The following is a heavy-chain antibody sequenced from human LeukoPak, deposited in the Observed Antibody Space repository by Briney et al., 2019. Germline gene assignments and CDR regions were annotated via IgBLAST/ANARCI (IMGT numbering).Heavy chain of an antibody. D-gene: IGHD6-19*01. CDR3: LSTWLPLDY. V-gene: IGHV3-11*04. CDR2: ITSSGSTI. CDR1: GFTFSDYY. Sequence: GGSLRLSCAASGFTFSDYYMNWIRQAPGKGLEWVSFITSSGSTINYADSVKGRFTISRDNAKNSLYLQMNSLRAEDTAVYYCLSTWLPLDYWGQGILVTVSS. J-gene: IGHJ4*02.